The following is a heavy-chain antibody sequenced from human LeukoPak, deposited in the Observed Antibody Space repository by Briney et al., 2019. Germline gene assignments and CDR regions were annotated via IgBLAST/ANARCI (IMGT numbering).Heavy chain of an antibody. CDR3: ARGFLASNYNWFAP. J-gene: IGHJ5*02. D-gene: IGHD1-1*01. V-gene: IGHV4-4*09. CDR1: GGSISSYY. CDR2: IYTSGST. Sequence: PSETLSLTCTVSGGSISSYYWSWIRQPPGKGLEWIGYIYTSGSTNYNPSLKSRVTISVDTSKNQFSLKLSSVTAADTAVYYCARGFLASNYNWFAPWGQGTLVTVSS.